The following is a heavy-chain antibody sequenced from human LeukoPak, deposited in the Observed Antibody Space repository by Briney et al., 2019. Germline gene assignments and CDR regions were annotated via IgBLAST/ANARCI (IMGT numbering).Heavy chain of an antibody. CDR1: GFTFDDYA. Sequence: GGSLRLSCAASGFTFDDYAMHWVRQAPGKGLEWVSGISWNSGSIGYADSVKGRFTISRDNAKNSLYLQMNSLRAEDTAVYYCARTRQLLFYFDFWGQGTLATVSS. J-gene: IGHJ4*02. D-gene: IGHD5-18*01. V-gene: IGHV3-9*01. CDR3: ARTRQLLFYFDF. CDR2: ISWNSGSI.